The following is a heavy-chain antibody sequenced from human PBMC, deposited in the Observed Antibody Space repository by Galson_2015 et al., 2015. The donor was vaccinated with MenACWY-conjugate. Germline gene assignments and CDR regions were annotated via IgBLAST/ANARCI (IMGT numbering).Heavy chain of an antibody. CDR3: ARDRTRVAERPHYYYYGMDV. CDR1: GFTFSSYA. V-gene: IGHV3-30*04. CDR2: ISYDARSK. J-gene: IGHJ6*02. D-gene: IGHD6-19*01. Sequence: SLRLSCAASGFTFSSYAMHWVRQAPGKGLEWVAVISYDARSKYYADSVKGRFTISRDNSKNTLYLQMNSLRAEDTAVYYCARDRTRVAERPHYYYYGMDVWGQGTTVTVSS.